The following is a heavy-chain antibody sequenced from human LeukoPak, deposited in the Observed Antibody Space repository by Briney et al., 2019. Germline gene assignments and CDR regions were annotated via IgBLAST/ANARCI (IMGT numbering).Heavy chain of an antibody. CDR2: IYSGTI. V-gene: IGHV3-66*03. J-gene: IGHJ4*02. CDR1: GFTVSSNS. D-gene: IGHD3-16*02. CDR3: AKEIMITFGGVIVPLDY. Sequence: GGSLRLSCTVSGFTVSSNSMSWVRQAPGKGLEWVSFIYSGTIHYSDSVKGRFTISRDNSKNTLYLQMNSLRAEDTAVYYCAKEIMITFGGVIVPLDYWGQGTLVTVSS.